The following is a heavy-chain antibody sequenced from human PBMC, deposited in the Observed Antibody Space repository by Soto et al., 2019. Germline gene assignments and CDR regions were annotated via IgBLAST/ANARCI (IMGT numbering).Heavy chain of an antibody. CDR1: GHTVTDLS. Sequence: ASVKVSCKVSGHTVTDLSMHWVRQAPGKGLEWMGGFDPELNKKIYAQKFQGRVTTTEDTSTDTAYMELSSLRSEDTAVYYCATDLWFGKLYGDYWGQGTPVTVS. D-gene: IGHD3-10*01. J-gene: IGHJ4*02. CDR2: FDPELNKK. V-gene: IGHV1-24*01. CDR3: ATDLWFGKLYGDY.